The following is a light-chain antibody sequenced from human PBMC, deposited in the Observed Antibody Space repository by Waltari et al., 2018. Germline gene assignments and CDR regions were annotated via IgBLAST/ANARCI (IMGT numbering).Light chain of an antibody. CDR2: KAS. V-gene: IGKV1-5*03. J-gene: IGKJ1*01. Sequence: DIQVTQSPSTISASVGDRVAITCRASQSIVVWLAWYQQKPGKAPRLLIYKASYLESGVPSRFSGSASGTAFTLTISSLQADDFATYYCLQYNSYPWTFGQGTTVEIK. CDR1: QSIVVW. CDR3: LQYNSYPWT.